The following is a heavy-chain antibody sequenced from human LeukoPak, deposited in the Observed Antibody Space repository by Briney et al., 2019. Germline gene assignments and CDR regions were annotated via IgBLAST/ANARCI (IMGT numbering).Heavy chain of an antibody. CDR2: IFPIFGTA. V-gene: IGHV1-69*01. D-gene: IGHD3-3*01. CDR1: GGTFSSYA. Sequence: GASVKVSCKASGGTFSSYAISWVRQAPGQGLEWMGGIFPIFGTANYAQKFQGRVTITADESTSTAYMELSSLRSEDTAVYYCARLTIFGVGHSNWFDPWGQGTLVTVSS. J-gene: IGHJ5*02. CDR3: ARLTIFGVGHSNWFDP.